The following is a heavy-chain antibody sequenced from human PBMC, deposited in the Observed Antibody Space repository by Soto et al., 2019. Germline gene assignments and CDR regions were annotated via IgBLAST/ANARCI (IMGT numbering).Heavy chain of an antibody. J-gene: IGHJ4*02. CDR3: AKDLRPYLNYVEFPDY. CDR1: GFTFSTYA. Sequence: EVQLLESGGGLVQPGGSLRLSCAASGFTFSTYAMTWVRQAPGKGLEWVSAISGSGGRTYYADSVKGRFTISRDNSKSTLYLQMNTLRADDTAVYYCAKDLRPYLNYVEFPDYWGQGTRSPSPQ. V-gene: IGHV3-23*01. D-gene: IGHD4-17*01. CDR2: ISGSGGRT.